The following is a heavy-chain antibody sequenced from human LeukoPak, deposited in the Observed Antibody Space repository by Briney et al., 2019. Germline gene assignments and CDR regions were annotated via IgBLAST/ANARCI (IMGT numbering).Heavy chain of an antibody. CDR3: ARRRTTVTTSLDY. CDR2: ISSSSYI. V-gene: IGHV3-21*01. J-gene: IGHJ4*02. D-gene: IGHD4-17*01. Sequence: GGSLRLSCAASEFTFNTYSMNWVRQAPGKGLEWVSSISSSSYISYADSVKGRFTISRDNAKNSLYLQMNSLRAEDTAVYYCARRRTTVTTSLDYWGQGTLVTVSS. CDR1: EFTFNTYS.